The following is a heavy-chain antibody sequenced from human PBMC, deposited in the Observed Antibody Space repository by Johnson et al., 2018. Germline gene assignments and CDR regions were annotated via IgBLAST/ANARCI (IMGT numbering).Heavy chain of an antibody. CDR2: ISYDGSNK. D-gene: IGHD1-26*01. Sequence: QVQLVESGGGVVQPGRSLRLSCAASGFTFSSYGMPWVRQAPGKGLEWVAVISYDGSNKYYADSVKGRFTISRDNSKNTQYLQMNSLRAEDTAVYYCAKDPSYSGLSGDAFDIWGQGTRVTVSS. CDR1: GFTFSSYG. V-gene: IGHV3-30*18. CDR3: AKDPSYSGLSGDAFDI. J-gene: IGHJ3*02.